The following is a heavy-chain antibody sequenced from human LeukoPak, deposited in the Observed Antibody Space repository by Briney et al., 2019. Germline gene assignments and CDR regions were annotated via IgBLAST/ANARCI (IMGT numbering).Heavy chain of an antibody. J-gene: IGHJ4*02. V-gene: IGHV1-2*02. Sequence: ASVKVSCKASGYTFTSYDINWVRQATGQGLEWMGWINPNSGGTNYAQKFQGRVTMTRDTSISTAYMELSRLRSDDTAVYYCSVLPVSTSYWGQGTLVTVSS. CDR1: GYTFTSYD. CDR2: INPNSGGT. CDR3: SVLPVSTSY. D-gene: IGHD6-6*01.